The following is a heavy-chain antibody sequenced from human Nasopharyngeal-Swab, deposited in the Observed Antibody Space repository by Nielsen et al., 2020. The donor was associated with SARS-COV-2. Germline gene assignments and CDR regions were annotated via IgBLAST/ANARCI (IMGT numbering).Heavy chain of an antibody. V-gene: IGHV3-49*04. CDR3: TRDHWRSYFYYYGMDV. CDR1: GFTFGDYT. Sequence: GESLKISCSSSGFTFGDYTMSWVRQAPGKGLEWVGFIRSKAHGGTTEYAASLKGRFTISRDDSRSIAYLQLHSLKIEDTAVYYCTRDHWRSYFYYYGMDVWGQGTTVTVSS. CDR2: IRSKAHGGTT. J-gene: IGHJ6*02.